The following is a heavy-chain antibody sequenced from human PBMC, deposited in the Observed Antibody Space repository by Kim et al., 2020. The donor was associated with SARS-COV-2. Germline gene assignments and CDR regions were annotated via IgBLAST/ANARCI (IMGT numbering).Heavy chain of an antibody. CDR2: ISSSSSYI. CDR3: ARDHRCSGGSCYGEAVILHDY. V-gene: IGHV3-21*01. CDR1: GFTFSSYS. J-gene: IGHJ4*02. D-gene: IGHD2-15*01. Sequence: GGSLRLSCAASGFTFSSYSMNWVRQAPGKGLEWVSSISSSSSYIYYADSVKGRFTISRDNAKNSLYLQMNSLRAEDTAVYYCARDHRCSGGSCYGEAVILHDYWGQGTLVTVSS.